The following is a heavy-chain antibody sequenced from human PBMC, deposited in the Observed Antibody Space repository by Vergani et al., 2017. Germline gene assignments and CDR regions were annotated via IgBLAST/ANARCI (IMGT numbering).Heavy chain of an antibody. Sequence: QEQLVQSGAEVRKPGASVKVSCKASGYNCTSFDINWVRLATGQGLEWMGWMNPKSGNTAYAAKFQGRITMTRDSSTDTAYMEMKSLRSEDTAIYFCARGVLDSKYRHNWFGPWGQGTVVTVSS. D-gene: IGHD3/OR15-3a*01. CDR1: GYNCTSFD. CDR2: MNPKSGNT. V-gene: IGHV1-8*01. CDR3: ARGVLDSKYRHNWFGP. J-gene: IGHJ5*02.